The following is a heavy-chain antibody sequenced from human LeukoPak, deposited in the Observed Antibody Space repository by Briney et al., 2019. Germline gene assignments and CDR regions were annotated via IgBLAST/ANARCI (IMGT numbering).Heavy chain of an antibody. V-gene: IGHV3-7*01. CDR3: ARMGPHDYGDYFDY. J-gene: IGHJ4*02. D-gene: IGHD4-17*01. CDR1: GFTFSSYW. Sequence: GESLRLSCAASGFTFSSYWMSWVRQAPGKGLEWVANIKQDGSQKYYVDSVKGRFTISRDNAKNSLYLQMNSLRAEDTAVYYCARMGPHDYGDYFDYWGQGTLVTVSS. CDR2: IKQDGSQK.